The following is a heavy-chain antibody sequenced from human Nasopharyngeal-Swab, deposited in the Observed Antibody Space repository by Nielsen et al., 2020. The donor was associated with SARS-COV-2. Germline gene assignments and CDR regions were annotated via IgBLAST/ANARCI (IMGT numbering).Heavy chain of an antibody. J-gene: IGHJ6*03. CDR2: IWYDGSNK. CDR3: AREFREAYYDILTGHYMDYYYYMDV. V-gene: IGHV3-33*01. D-gene: IGHD3-9*01. CDR1: GFTFSSYG. Sequence: GGSLRLSCAASGFTFSSYGMHWVRQAPGKGLEWVAVIWYDGSNKYYADSVKGRFTISRDNSKNTLYLQMNSLRAEDTAVYYCAREFREAYYDILTGHYMDYYYYMDVWGKGTTVTVSS.